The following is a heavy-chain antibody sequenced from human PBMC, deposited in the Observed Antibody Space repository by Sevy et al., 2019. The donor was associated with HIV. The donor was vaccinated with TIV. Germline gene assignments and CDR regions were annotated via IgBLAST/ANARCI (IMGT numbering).Heavy chain of an antibody. CDR3: VKGPHPAVTTSYAMAV. D-gene: IGHD4-17*01. J-gene: IGHJ6*02. CDR1: GFDFRNYG. V-gene: IGHV3-30*02. Sequence: GGSLRLSCTASGFDFRNYGMHWVRQAPDKGLQWLTFIRYDGSTTYYADSVRGRFTISRYTSKNTLVLQMNSLRRDDTTVYYCVKGPHPAVTTSYAMAVWGQGTTVTVSS. CDR2: IRYDGSTT.